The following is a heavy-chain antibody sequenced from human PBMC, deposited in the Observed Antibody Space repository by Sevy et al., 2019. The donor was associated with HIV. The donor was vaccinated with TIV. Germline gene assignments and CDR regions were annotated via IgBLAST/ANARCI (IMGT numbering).Heavy chain of an antibody. J-gene: IGHJ6*02. Sequence: GGSLRPSCAASGVTFSSYGIHWVRQAPGKGLEWVAVISYDGSKKNHAESMKGRFTISRDNSKNTLYLEMSSLRPEDTAVYYCAHSSGLYGYYYGMDVWGQGTTVTVSS. CDR1: GVTFSSYG. CDR2: ISYDGSKK. D-gene: IGHD3-3*01. CDR3: AHSSGLYGYYYGMDV. V-gene: IGHV3-30*03.